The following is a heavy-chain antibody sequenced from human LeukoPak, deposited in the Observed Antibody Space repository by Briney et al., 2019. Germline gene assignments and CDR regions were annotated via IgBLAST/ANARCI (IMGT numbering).Heavy chain of an antibody. J-gene: IGHJ5*02. CDR2: IYPKTGGT. Sequence: ASVKVSCKASGYTFTGHYLHWVRQAPGQGLEWMGWIYPKTGGTSYAQKFQGRVTMTRDTSISTAYMELIGLRSDDTAVYYCAGPWDQVGFDPWGQGTLVSVSS. V-gene: IGHV1-2*02. CDR1: GYTFTGHY. D-gene: IGHD1-26*01. CDR3: AGPWDQVGFDP.